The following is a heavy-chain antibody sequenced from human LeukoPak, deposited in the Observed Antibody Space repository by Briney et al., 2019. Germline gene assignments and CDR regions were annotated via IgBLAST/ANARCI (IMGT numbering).Heavy chain of an antibody. D-gene: IGHD6-19*01. V-gene: IGHV1-69*01. Sequence: ASVKVSCKASGGTFSSYAISWVRQAPGQGLEWMGGIIPIFGTANYAQKFQGRVTITADESTSTAYMELSSLRSEDTAAYYCAFHSGQLPFDYWGQGTLVTVSS. CDR3: AFHSGQLPFDY. CDR2: IIPIFGTA. CDR1: GGTFSSYA. J-gene: IGHJ4*02.